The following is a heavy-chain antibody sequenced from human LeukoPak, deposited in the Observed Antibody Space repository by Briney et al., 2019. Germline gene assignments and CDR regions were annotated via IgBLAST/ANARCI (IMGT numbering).Heavy chain of an antibody. CDR1: GFTFSSYA. CDR2: ISYDGSNK. V-gene: IGHV3-30*04. CDR3: ARVFHPSRNFDY. Sequence: RGSLRLSCAASGFTFSSYAMHWVRQAPGKGLEWVAVISYDGSNKYYADSVKGRFTISRDNSKNTLYLQMNSLRAEDTAVYYCARVFHPSRNFDYWGQGTLVTVSS. D-gene: IGHD1-14*01. J-gene: IGHJ4*02.